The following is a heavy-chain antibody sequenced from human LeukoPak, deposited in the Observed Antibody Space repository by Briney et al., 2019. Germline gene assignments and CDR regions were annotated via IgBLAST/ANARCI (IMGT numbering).Heavy chain of an antibody. Sequence: PGGSLRLSCAASGFSVSSNYMSWVRQAPGKGLEWVSIIYSGGSTYYADSVKGRFTVSRDNSKNTLYLQMNSLRVEDTAVYYCARDRSGDYLFDYWGQGTLVSVSS. CDR2: IYSGGST. CDR1: GFSVSSNY. D-gene: IGHD4-17*01. J-gene: IGHJ4*02. V-gene: IGHV3-66*02. CDR3: ARDRSGDYLFDY.